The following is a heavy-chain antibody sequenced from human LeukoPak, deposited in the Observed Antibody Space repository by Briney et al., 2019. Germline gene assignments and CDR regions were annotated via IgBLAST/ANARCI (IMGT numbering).Heavy chain of an antibody. CDR1: GFTFSNYA. J-gene: IGHJ4*02. Sequence: GGSLRLSCAASGFTFSNYAMHWVRQAPGKGLEWVAVISYDGSNKYYADSVKGRFTISRDNSKNTLYLQMNSLRAEDTAVYYCARGPGLRYFDWLFPFDYWGQGTLVTVSS. CDR3: ARGPGLRYFDWLFPFDY. V-gene: IGHV3-30*04. D-gene: IGHD3-9*01. CDR2: ISYDGSNK.